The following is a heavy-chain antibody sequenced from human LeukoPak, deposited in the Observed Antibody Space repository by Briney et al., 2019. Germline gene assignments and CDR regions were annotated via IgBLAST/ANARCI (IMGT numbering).Heavy chain of an antibody. CDR3: ARRSGWPFDY. J-gene: IGHJ4*02. Sequence: TTSETLSLTCTVSGGSISSYYWSWIRQPPGKGLKWIGYIYYSGSTNYNPSLKSRVTISVDTSKNQFSLKLSSVTAADTAVYYCARRSGWPFDYWGQGTLVTVSS. V-gene: IGHV4-59*08. D-gene: IGHD6-19*01. CDR1: GGSISSYY. CDR2: IYYSGST.